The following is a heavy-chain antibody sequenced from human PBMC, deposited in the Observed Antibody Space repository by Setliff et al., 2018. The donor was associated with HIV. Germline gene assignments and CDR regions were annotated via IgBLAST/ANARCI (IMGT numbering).Heavy chain of an antibody. CDR2: IYYTGST. V-gene: IGHV4-31*03. CDR3: ARAPFYYGSGSYQTFDY. Sequence: SETLSLTCTVSGGSISSGDYYWSWIRQHPRKGLEWIGYIYYTGSTYYNPSLKSRVTISVDTSKNQLSLKLSSVTAADTAVYYCARAPFYYGSGSYQTFDYWGQGTLVTVSS. J-gene: IGHJ4*02. CDR1: GGSISSGDYY. D-gene: IGHD3-10*01.